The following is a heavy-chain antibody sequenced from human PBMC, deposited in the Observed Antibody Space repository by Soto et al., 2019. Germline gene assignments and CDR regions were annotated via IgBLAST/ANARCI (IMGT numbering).Heavy chain of an antibody. CDR1: GFPFSSYG. CDR2: IWYDGSNK. CDR3: ASSIN. J-gene: IGHJ4*02. V-gene: IGHV3-33*01. Sequence: QVQLVESGGGVVQPGRSLRLSCAASGFPFSSYGMHWVRQAPGKGLDWVAVIWYDGSNKDYADSVKGRFTISRDNSKNTLYLHMNSLRADDTAVYYCASSINWGQGTLVTVSS.